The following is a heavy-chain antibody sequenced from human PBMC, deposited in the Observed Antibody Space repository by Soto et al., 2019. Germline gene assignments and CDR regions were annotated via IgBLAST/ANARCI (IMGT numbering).Heavy chain of an antibody. J-gene: IGHJ2*01. CDR2: ISSSTTTI. CDR1: GFTFSSYS. V-gene: IGHV3-48*02. CDR3: VRGLGTVTTTGRYFDL. Sequence: EVQLAESGGGLVQPGGSLRLSCAASGFTFSSYSTNWVRQAPGKGLEWVSYISSSTTTIYYADSVKGRFTISRDSAKNSLYLQLNSLRDEDTAVYYCVRGLGTVTTTGRYFDLWGRGTLVTVSS. D-gene: IGHD4-17*01.